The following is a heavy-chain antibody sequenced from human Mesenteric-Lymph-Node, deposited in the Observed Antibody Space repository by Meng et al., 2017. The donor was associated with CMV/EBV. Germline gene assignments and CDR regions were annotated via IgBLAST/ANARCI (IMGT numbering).Heavy chain of an antibody. J-gene: IGHJ4*02. CDR2: IYHSGMT. Sequence: SETLSLTCTVSGYSINRGFYWGWIRQPPGKGLEWIGNIYHSGMTYYNSSLKSRVTISVDTSKYQLSLILISVTAADTAVYYCAGWGIGTNWYAIDYWGQGTLVTVSS. V-gene: IGHV4-38-2*02. CDR3: AGWGIGTNWYAIDY. D-gene: IGHD2-2*01. CDR1: GYSINRGFY.